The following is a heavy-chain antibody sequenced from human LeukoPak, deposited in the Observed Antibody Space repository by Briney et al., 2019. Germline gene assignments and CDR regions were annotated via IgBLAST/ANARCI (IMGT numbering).Heavy chain of an antibody. CDR3: ARVPAAATGPDY. Sequence: SETLSLTCSVSGGSVSSGIFYWSWIRQPPGEGLEWIAYISDSGRSDYHPSLRGRVTISLDTSKNQFSLRLTSVTAADTAVYYCARVPAAATGPDYWGQGTLVTVSS. D-gene: IGHD6-13*01. V-gene: IGHV4-61*01. J-gene: IGHJ4*02. CDR1: GGSVSSGIFY. CDR2: ISDSGRS.